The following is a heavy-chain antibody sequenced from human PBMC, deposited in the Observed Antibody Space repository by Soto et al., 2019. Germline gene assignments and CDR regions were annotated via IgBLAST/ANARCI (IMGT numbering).Heavy chain of an antibody. J-gene: IGHJ4*02. CDR3: VAWSCGYEELFDH. CDR1: GFTFSRSW. Sequence: EVHLVESGGDLVQPGGSLRLSCAASGFTFSRSWMSWVRQGPGKGLEWVAHIKYDGGETYYVDSVKGRFTISRDNAKTSMYMQMNGLGAEDTAVYYWVAWSCGYEELFDHWGQGTLVTVSS. D-gene: IGHD5-12*01. V-gene: IGHV3-7*05. CDR2: IKYDGGET.